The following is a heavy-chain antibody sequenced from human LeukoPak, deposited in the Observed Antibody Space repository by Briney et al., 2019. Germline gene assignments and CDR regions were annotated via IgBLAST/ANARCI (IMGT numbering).Heavy chain of an antibody. J-gene: IGHJ4*02. CDR2: INHSGST. CDR3: ARERPDYYDSSGYYFEDY. D-gene: IGHD3-22*01. Sequence: SETLSLTCAVYGGSFSGYYWSWIRQPPGKGLEWIGEINHSGSTNYNPSPKSRVTISVDTSKNQFSLKLSSVTAADTAVYYCARERPDYYDSSGYYFEDYWGQGTLVTVSS. V-gene: IGHV4-34*01. CDR1: GGSFSGYY.